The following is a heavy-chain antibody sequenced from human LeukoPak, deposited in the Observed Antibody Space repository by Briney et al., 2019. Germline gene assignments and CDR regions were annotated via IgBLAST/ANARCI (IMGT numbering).Heavy chain of an antibody. CDR3: ARESVPAAIFTAYWFDP. J-gene: IGHJ5*02. D-gene: IGHD2-2*01. Sequence: SVKVSRKASGGTFSSYTISWVRQAPGQGLEWMGRIIPILGIANYARKFQGRVTITADKSTSTAYMELSGLRSEDTAVYYCARESVPAAIFTAYWFDPWGQGTLVTVSS. CDR2: IIPILGIA. V-gene: IGHV1-69*04. CDR1: GGTFSSYT.